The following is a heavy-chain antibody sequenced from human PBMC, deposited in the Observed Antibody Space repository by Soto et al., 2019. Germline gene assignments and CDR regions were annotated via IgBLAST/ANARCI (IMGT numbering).Heavy chain of an antibody. CDR1: GYTFTSYY. CDR3: ARGLLKILGVISYYMDV. Sequence: ASVKVSCKASGYTFTSYYMHWVRQAPGQGLEWMGIINPSGGSTSYAQKFQGRVTMTRDTSTSTVYMELSSLRSEDTAVYYCARGLLKILGVISYYMDVWGKGTTGTLS. V-gene: IGHV1-46*03. CDR2: INPSGGST. J-gene: IGHJ6*03. D-gene: IGHD3-10*01.